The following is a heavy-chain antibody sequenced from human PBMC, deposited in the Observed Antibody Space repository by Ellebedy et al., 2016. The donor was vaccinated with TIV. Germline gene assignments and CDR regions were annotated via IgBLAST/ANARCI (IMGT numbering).Heavy chain of an antibody. D-gene: IGHD3-10*01. V-gene: IGHV3-30*03. CDR3: ARGLWDTMVRGVINFFDY. CDR1: GFTFSSDG. Sequence: GGSLRLXXAASGFTFSSDGMHWVRQAPGKGLEWVAVISYDGSNKYYADSVKGRVTISRDNSKNTLYLQMNSLRAEDTAVYYCARGLWDTMVRGVINFFDYWGQGTLVTVSS. CDR2: ISYDGSNK. J-gene: IGHJ4*02.